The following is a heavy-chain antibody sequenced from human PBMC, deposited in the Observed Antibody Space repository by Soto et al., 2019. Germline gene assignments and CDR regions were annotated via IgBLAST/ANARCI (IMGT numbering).Heavy chain of an antibody. CDR1: GVSITTTSYY. V-gene: IGHV4-39*01. CDR3: ARHGSY. J-gene: IGHJ4*02. Sequence: SETLSLTCTVSGVSITTTSYYWGWIRQPPGKGLEWIGSVYFSGTTYYNLSLKSRVTISVDTSKNHFSLRLSSVTAADTAIYYCARHGSYWGQGTLVTVSS. CDR2: VYFSGTT.